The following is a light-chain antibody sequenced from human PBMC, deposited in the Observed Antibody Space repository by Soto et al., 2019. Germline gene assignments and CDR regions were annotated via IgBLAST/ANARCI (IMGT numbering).Light chain of an antibody. J-gene: IGKJ1*01. CDR1: QSVSSN. CDR3: QQYNNWPPET. Sequence: EIVMTQSPATLSVSPGERATLSCRASQSVSSNLAWYQQKPGQAPRLLIYGASTRATGIPARFSGSGSVTEFTPAICRLLSEDLALYYGQQYNNWPPETFGQGTQVEIK. V-gene: IGKV3-15*01. CDR2: GAS.